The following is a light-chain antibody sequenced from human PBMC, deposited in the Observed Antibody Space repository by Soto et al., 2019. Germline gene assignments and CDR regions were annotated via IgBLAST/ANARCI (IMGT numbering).Light chain of an antibody. CDR2: GAS. CDR3: QQYGSSPTWT. Sequence: ESVLTPSPGTLSLSPVAIANLYCSSSHSVTSNYLAWYQQKPGQAPRLLIYGASTRATGIPDRFSGSGSGTDFTLTISRLEPEDSAVYYCQQYGSSPTWTFGQGTKVDSK. V-gene: IGKV3-20*01. CDR1: HSVTSNY. J-gene: IGKJ1*01.